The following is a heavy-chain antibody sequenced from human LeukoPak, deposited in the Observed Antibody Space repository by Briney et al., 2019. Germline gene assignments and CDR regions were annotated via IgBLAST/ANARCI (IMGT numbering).Heavy chain of an antibody. V-gene: IGHV3-23*01. CDR3: ARNSPDLDY. J-gene: IGHJ4*02. CDR1: GFTFGSYA. D-gene: IGHD2/OR15-2a*01. CDR2: ISGSGTST. Sequence: GGSLRLSCAASGFAASGFTFGSYAMSWVRQAPGKGLEWVSAISGSGTSTYYADSVKGRFTISRDNSKNTLYLQMNSLRAEDTAVYYCARNSPDLDYWGQGTLVTVSS.